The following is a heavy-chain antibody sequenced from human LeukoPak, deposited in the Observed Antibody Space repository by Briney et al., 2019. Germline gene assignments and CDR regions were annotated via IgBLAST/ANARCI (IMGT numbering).Heavy chain of an antibody. CDR1: GFTFRSDG. V-gene: IGHV3-33*01. CDR3: ARYSSSWGSFDY. CDR2: IWYDGSNK. J-gene: IGHJ4*02. Sequence: GRSLRLSFAASGFTFRSDGMAWVRPAPGQGLGWVAVIWYDGSNKYYADSVKGRFTISRDNSKNTLYLQMNSLRAEDTAVYYCARYSSSWGSFDYWGQGTLVTVSS. D-gene: IGHD6-13*01.